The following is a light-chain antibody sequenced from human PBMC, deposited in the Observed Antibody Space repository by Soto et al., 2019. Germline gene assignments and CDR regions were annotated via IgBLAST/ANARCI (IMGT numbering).Light chain of an antibody. CDR2: DAS. V-gene: IGKV3-11*01. CDR1: QSVSSY. CDR3: QQRSNWPGLT. J-gene: IGKJ4*01. Sequence: EIVLTQSPGTLSLSPGERATLSCRASQSVSSYLAWYQQKPGQAPRLLIYDASNRATGIPARFSGSGSGTDFTLTISSLEPEDFAVYYCQQRSNWPGLTFGGGTKVDI.